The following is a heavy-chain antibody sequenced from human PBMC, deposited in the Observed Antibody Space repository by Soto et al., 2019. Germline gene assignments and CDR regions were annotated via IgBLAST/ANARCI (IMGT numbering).Heavy chain of an antibody. J-gene: IGHJ4*02. Sequence: QITLNESGPTVVRPTETLTLTCRFSGFSLTTSGVGVGWIRQSPGKAPEWLALIYWDDDKRYSVSLKSRLTITKDTSKNQVVLTVSDLDPTDTATYYCAHRVLRTVFGLVTTTAIYFDFWCQGTPVAVSS. V-gene: IGHV2-5*02. CDR3: AHRVLRTVFGLVTTTAIYFDF. CDR2: IYWDDDK. D-gene: IGHD3-3*01. CDR1: GFSLTTSGVG.